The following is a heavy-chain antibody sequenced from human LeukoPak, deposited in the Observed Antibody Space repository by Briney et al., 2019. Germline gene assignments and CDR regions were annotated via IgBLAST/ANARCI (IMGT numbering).Heavy chain of an antibody. CDR2: ISTSGYTI. CDR1: GFTFSISE. Sequence: PGGSLRLSCAASGFTFSISEMNWVRQAPGKGLEWVSYISTSGYTIYYADSVKGRFTISRDNAKNSLYLQMNSLRAEDTAVYYCARGGDYYGSGNYRYYFGYWGQGTLVTVSS. J-gene: IGHJ4*02. D-gene: IGHD3-10*01. V-gene: IGHV3-48*03. CDR3: ARGGDYYGSGNYRYYFGY.